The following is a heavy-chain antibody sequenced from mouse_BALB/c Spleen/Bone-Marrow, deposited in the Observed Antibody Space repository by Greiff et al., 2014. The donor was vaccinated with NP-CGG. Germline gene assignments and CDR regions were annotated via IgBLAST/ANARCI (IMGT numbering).Heavy chain of an antibody. V-gene: IGHV1-26*01. Sequence: VQLKESGPELVKPGTSVKMYCKASGYTFTDYYMTWVRQSHGKSLEWIGHINPNTDGTFYNQKFKGKATLTVDKSSSTAYMQLNSLTSEDSAVYCCARSRYFDNWGQGTTLTVSS. CDR1: GYTFTDYY. CDR2: INPNTDGT. CDR3: ARSRYFDN. J-gene: IGHJ2*01. D-gene: IGHD3-3*01.